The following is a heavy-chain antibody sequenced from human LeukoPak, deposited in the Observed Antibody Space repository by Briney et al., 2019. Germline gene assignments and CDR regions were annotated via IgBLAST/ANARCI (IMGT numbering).Heavy chain of an antibody. Sequence: GGSLRLSCAASGFTFSSYSMNWVRQAPGKGLEWVSGIHSDGTTYFPDSVKGRFTISRDSSKNTVYLQMNSLRAEDTAVYYCARAQWQHSFWSGSYKTNYYYYMDVWGKGTTVTVSS. D-gene: IGHD3-3*01. CDR2: IHSDGTT. V-gene: IGHV3-53*01. J-gene: IGHJ6*03. CDR3: ARAQWQHSFWSGSYKTNYYYYMDV. CDR1: GFTFSSYS.